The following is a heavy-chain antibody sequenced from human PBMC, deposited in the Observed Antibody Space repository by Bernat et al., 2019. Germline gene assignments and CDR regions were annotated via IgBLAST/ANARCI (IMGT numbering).Heavy chain of an antibody. D-gene: IGHD6-13*01. CDR1: GFTFSSYG. CDR3: ARLGSRWSFDY. Sequence: QVQLVESGGGVVRPERSLRLSCAASGFTFSSYGMLWVRQAPGKGLEWVAIIWYDGSNKYYVDSVKGRFTISRDSSKNTVYLQMNSLRAEDTAVYYCARLGSRWSFDYWGQGTLVTVSS. CDR2: IWYDGSNK. V-gene: IGHV3-33*01. J-gene: IGHJ4*02.